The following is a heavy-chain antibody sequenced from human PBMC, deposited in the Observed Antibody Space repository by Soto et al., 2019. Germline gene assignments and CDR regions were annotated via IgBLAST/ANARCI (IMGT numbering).Heavy chain of an antibody. D-gene: IGHD2-8*01. Sequence: ASVKVSCKASGYTFTSYDINWVRQATGQGLEWMGWMNPNSGNTGYAQKFQGRVTMTRNTSISTAYMELSSLRSEDTAVYYCASVAGRVYAGPYYYRAAGGKGTRVTVP. CDR1: GYTFTSYD. V-gene: IGHV1-8*01. J-gene: IGHJ6*03. CDR3: ASVAGRVYAGPYYYRAA. CDR2: MNPNSGNT.